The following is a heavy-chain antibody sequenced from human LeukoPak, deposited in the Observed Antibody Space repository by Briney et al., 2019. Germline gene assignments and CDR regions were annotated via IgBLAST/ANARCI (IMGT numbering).Heavy chain of an antibody. J-gene: IGHJ6*03. V-gene: IGHV3-53*01. CDR2: IYVGGNT. D-gene: IGHD2-21*02. CDR3: ARLVTQVVYYMDV. CDR1: GFSVSTNY. Sequence: GGSLRLSRAVSGFSVSTNYISWVRQAPGKGLDWVSFIYVGGNTYYADSVKGRFTISRDNSKNTVYLQMNGLRAEDTAVYYCARLVTQVVYYMDVWGKGTTVTVSS.